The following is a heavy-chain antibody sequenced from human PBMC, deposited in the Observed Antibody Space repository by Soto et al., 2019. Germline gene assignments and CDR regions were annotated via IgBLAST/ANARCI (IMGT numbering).Heavy chain of an antibody. CDR3: NRVRNLGFTIFGVVDY. CDR2: ISYDGSNK. V-gene: IGHV3-30*03. D-gene: IGHD3-3*01. CDR1: GFTFSSYG. Sequence: GGSLRLSCAASGFTFSSYGMHWVRQAPGKGLEWVAVISYDGSNKYYADSVKGRFTISRDNSKNTLYLQMNSLRAEDTAVYYCNRVRNLGFTIFGVVDYWGQGTLVTVSS. J-gene: IGHJ4*02.